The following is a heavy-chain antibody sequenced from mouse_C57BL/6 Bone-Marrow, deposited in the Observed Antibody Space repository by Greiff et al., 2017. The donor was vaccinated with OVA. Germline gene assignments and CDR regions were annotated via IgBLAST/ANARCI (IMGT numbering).Heavy chain of an antibody. V-gene: IGHV3-6*01. CDR2: ISYDGSK. CDR3: ARGTTQARGYAMDY. CDR1: GYSITSGYY. D-gene: IGHD3-1*01. Sequence: EVQRVESGPGLVKPSQSLSLTCSVTGYSITSGYYWNWIRQFPGNNLEWMGYISYDGSKNYNPSLKNRISIARGTSKNQFFLKLNSVSTEDTATYYGARGTTQARGYAMDYWGQGTSVTVSS. J-gene: IGHJ4*01.